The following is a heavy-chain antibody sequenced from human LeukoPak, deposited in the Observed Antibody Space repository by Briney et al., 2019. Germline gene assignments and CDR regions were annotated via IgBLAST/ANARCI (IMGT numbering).Heavy chain of an antibody. D-gene: IGHD2-2*01. CDR3: ARGYCSSTSCLVDY. Sequence: GGSLRLSCAASGFTFSSYWMHWVRQAPGKGLMWVSRINSDGSNTNYADSVKGRFTISRDNAKNTLYLQMSSLRAEDTAVFYCARGYCSSTSCLVDYWGQGTLVTVSS. J-gene: IGHJ4*02. CDR2: INSDGSNT. V-gene: IGHV3-74*01. CDR1: GFTFSSYW.